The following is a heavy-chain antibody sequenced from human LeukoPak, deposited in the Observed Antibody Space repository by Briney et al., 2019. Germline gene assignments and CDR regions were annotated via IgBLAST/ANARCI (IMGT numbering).Heavy chain of an antibody. J-gene: IGHJ5*02. Sequence: PSETLSLTCTVSPGSIRSGGYYWSWLRQHPEKGLEWIGHIYHTGSTHYNASLKSRLTMSVDTSRNQFSLRLDSVTVADTAVYYCARGGVVTTTPRFDPWGQGTLVIVSS. CDR1: PGSIRSGGYY. V-gene: IGHV4-31*03. CDR3: ARGGVVTTTPRFDP. CDR2: IYHTGST. D-gene: IGHD1-1*01.